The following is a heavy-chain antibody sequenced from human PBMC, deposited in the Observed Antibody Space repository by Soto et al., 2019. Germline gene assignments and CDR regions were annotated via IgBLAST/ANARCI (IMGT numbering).Heavy chain of an antibody. CDR1: GFTFSDYA. J-gene: IGHJ4*02. D-gene: IGHD3-10*01. CDR3: AKGSTYYYGSGSYYYFDY. CDR2: ISGSGGST. V-gene: IGHV3-23*01. Sequence: PGGSLRLSCTASGFTFSDYAMHWVRQAPGKGLEWVSAISGSGGSTYYADSVKGRFTISGDNSKNTLYLQMNSLRAEDTAAYYCAKGSTYYYGSGSYYYFDYWGQGTLVTVSS.